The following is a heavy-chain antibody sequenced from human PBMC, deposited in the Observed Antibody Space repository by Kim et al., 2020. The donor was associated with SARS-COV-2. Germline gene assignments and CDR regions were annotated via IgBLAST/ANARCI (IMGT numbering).Heavy chain of an antibody. CDR1: GFTFSSYA. CDR3: ARAADCSSTSCPVYFDY. V-gene: IGHV3-30*04. Sequence: GGSLRLSCAASGFTFSSYAMHWVRQAPGKGLEWVAVISYDGSNKYYADSVKGRFTISRDNSKNTLYLQMNSLRAEDTAVYYCARAADCSSTSCPVYFDY. D-gene: IGHD2-2*01. CDR2: ISYDGSNK. J-gene: IGHJ4*01.